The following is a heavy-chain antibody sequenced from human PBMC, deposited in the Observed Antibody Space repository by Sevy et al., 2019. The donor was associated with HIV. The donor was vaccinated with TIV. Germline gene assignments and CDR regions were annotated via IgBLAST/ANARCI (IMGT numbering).Heavy chain of an antibody. J-gene: IGHJ6*02. CDR2: IRSKVYGGTT. CDR3: TRVEGAADWGMDV. D-gene: IGHD1-26*01. V-gene: IGHV3-49*04. Sequence: GGSLRLSCRASGFTFDDYTMSWVRQAPGKGLEWVAFIRSKVYGGTTEYAVPVKGRFTISRDESKSIAYLQMNSLKTEDTAVYYCTRVEGAADWGMDVWGQGTTVTVSS. CDR1: GFTFDDYT.